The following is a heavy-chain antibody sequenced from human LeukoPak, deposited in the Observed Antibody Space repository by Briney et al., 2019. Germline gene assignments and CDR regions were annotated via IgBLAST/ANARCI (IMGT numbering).Heavy chain of an antibody. D-gene: IGHD6-19*01. CDR2: ISYDGSNK. Sequence: GGSLRLSCAASGFTFSSYGMHWVRQAPGKGLEWVAVISYDGSNKYYADSVKGRFTISRDNPKNTLYLQMNSLRAEDTAVYYCAKDISSGWSSWMFDYWGQGTLVTVSS. V-gene: IGHV3-30*18. CDR1: GFTFSSYG. CDR3: AKDISSGWSSWMFDY. J-gene: IGHJ4*02.